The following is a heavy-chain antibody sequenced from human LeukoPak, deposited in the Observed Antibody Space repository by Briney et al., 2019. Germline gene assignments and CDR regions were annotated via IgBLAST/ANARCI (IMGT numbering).Heavy chain of an antibody. Sequence: SQTLSLTCAICGDDVSTNKATWNWIRRSRSRGLEWLGRTYYRSQWYNHYAVSVQSRMTITHDTSKNQFSLPQNSVTPGDPAGYYCVRLVGNSWLDYWGQGTLVTVSS. D-gene: IGHD6-13*01. V-gene: IGHV6-1*01. CDR3: VRLVGNSWLDY. J-gene: IGHJ4*02. CDR2: TYYRSQWYN. CDR1: GDDVSTNKAT.